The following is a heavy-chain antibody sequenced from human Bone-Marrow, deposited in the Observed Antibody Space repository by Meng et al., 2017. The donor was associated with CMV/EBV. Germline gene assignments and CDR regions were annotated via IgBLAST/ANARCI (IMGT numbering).Heavy chain of an antibody. D-gene: IGHD6-25*01. Sequence: GESLKISCAASGFTFSSYSMNWVRQAPGKGLEWVSSISSSSSYIYYTDSVKGRFTISRDNAKNSLNLQMNSLRAEDTAVYYCTGAVGSQRPLDYWGQGTRVTGSS. CDR2: ISSSSSYI. J-gene: IGHJ4*02. CDR1: GFTFSSYS. V-gene: IGHV3-21*04. CDR3: TGAVGSQRPLDY.